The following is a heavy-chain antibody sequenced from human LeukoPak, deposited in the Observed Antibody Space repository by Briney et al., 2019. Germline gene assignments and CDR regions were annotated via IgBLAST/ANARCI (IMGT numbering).Heavy chain of an antibody. J-gene: IGHJ6*02. CDR2: VYSGGNT. D-gene: IGHD4-17*01. CDR3: ARDTDYGDYFDGMDV. CDR1: GFTVSDYY. Sequence: GGSLRLSCAASGFTVSDYYMSWVRQAPGKGLEWVSVVYSGGNTYYADSVKGRFTISRDNSKNTLYLQMNSLRAEDTAVYFCARDTDYGDYFDGMDVWGQGTTVTVS. V-gene: IGHV3-53*01.